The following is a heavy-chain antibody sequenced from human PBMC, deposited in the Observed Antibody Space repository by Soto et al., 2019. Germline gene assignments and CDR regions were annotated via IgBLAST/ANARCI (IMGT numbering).Heavy chain of an antibody. CDR3: ACEGTWSGYYYYVMYV. D-gene: IGHD1-1*01. V-gene: IGHV4-59*08. J-gene: IGHJ6*02. Sequence: QVQLQESGPGLVKPSETLSLTCTVSGGSISSYSWSWIRQPPGKGLEWIGYIYYSGSPNYNPSLKSRVNISVDTSKNHFSLKLSSVTAAYAAVYYCACEGTWSGYYYYVMYVWGQGTTVTVSS. CDR2: IYYSGSP. CDR1: GGSISSYS.